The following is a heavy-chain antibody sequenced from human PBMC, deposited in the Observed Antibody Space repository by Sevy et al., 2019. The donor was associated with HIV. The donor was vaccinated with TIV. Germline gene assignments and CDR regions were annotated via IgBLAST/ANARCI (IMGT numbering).Heavy chain of an antibody. CDR3: ARDHPSTAPFDY. J-gene: IGHJ4*02. CDR2: IKQDGSEN. CDR1: GFTFSNFW. D-gene: IGHD2-21*02. Sequence: GGSLRLSCAASGFTFSNFWMSWVRQAPGKGLEFVANIKQDGSENFYADSVKGRFTISRDNAKNSLFLQMNNLRVEETAVYYCARDHPSTAPFDYWGQGTLVIVSS. V-gene: IGHV3-7*03.